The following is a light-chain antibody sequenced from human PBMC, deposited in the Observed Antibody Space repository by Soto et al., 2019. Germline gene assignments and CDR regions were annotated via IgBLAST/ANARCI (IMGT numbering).Light chain of an antibody. CDR2: GTS. V-gene: IGKV3-20*01. J-gene: IGKJ5*01. CDR1: QSVPRSY. Sequence: EIVLTQSPGTLSLSPGERATLSCRASQSVPRSYLAWCQQKPGQAPRLLIYGTSSRATGIPDRFSGSGSGTDFTLTISRLEPEDFAVFYCQQYGSSIPFGQGTRLEIK. CDR3: QQYGSSIP.